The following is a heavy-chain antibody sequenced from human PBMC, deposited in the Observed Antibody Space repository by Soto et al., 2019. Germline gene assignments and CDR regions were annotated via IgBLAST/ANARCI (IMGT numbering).Heavy chain of an antibody. CDR1: GGSISSDNYF. D-gene: IGHD2-15*01. V-gene: IGHV4-31*03. J-gene: IGHJ3*02. CDR3: AREVKSAAASDAFDM. CDR2: IDYIGRA. Sequence: TLSLTCTVSGGSISSDNYFWSWIRHHPGNGLEWIGYIDYIGRAYYNPSLKSRVTTSVDTSKNQFSLRLSSVTVADTATYYCAREVKSAAASDAFDMWGQGTVVTVSS.